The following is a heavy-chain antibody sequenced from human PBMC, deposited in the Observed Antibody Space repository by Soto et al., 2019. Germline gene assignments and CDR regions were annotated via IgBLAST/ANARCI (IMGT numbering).Heavy chain of an antibody. D-gene: IGHD1-26*01. J-gene: IGHJ3*02. CDR1: GYSISSGYY. Sequence: PSETLSLTCAVSGYSISSGYYWGWIRQPPGKGLEWIGSIYHSGSTYYNPSLKSRVTISVDTSKNQFSLKLSSVTAADTAVYYFARRNLGATPDAFDIWGQGTMVTVSS. CDR2: IYHSGST. CDR3: ARRNLGATPDAFDI. V-gene: IGHV4-38-2*01.